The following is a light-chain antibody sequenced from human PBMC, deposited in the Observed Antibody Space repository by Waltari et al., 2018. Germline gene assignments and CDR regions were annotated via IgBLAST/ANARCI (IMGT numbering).Light chain of an antibody. CDR3: QKYGTLPAT. CDR2: DAS. CDR1: QSISRY. J-gene: IGKJ1*01. Sequence: EIMLTQSPGTLSLSRGARATLPCRASQSISRYLAWYQHKPGQAHRLLIYDASSRATGIPDRFSGSGSGTDFSLTISRLEPEDFAVYYCQKYGTLPATFGQGTKVEIK. V-gene: IGKV3-20*01.